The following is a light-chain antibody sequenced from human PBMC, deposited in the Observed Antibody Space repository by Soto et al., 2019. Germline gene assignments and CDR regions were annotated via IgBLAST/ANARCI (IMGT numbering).Light chain of an antibody. J-gene: IGLJ1*01. V-gene: IGLV2-14*01. Sequence: QSALTQPASVSGSPGQSITISCTGTMSDVGGYNFVSWHQQHPGKAPKLMIYDVTNRPSGVSNRFSGSKSGNTASLTISGLQAEDEADYYCSSYASSSTPYVFGTGTKLTVL. CDR1: MSDVGGYNF. CDR3: SSYASSSTPYV. CDR2: DVT.